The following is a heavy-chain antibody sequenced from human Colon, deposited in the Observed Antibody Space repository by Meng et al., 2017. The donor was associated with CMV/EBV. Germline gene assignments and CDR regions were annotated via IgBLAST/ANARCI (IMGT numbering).Heavy chain of an antibody. CDR3: AAWRRLAQFDY. CDR1: ADLSPVSP. D-gene: IGHD1-1*01. J-gene: IGHJ4*02. CDR2: INPRSGST. Sequence: SKASADLSPVSPLHCVLQHLGKGLDWMEWINPRSGSTKDAHNSQCRLTITPDTSINTPYMDLSILTSDDTALYFCAAWRRLAQFDYWGQGTLVTVSS. V-gene: IGHV1-2*02.